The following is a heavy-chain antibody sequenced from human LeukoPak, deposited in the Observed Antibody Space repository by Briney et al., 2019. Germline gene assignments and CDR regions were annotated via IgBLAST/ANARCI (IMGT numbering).Heavy chain of an antibody. V-gene: IGHV3-23*01. CDR3: AKDLIAVATTGGFDY. CDR2: ISPGGEIT. Sequence: PGGSLRLSCAASGFTFRIYGMNWVRQAPGKGLEWVSGISPGGEITYYADSVKGRFTISRDNSKNTLYLQMNSLRAEDTAVYYCAKDLIAVATTGGFDYWGQGTLVTVSS. CDR1: GFTFRIYG. J-gene: IGHJ4*02. D-gene: IGHD6-19*01.